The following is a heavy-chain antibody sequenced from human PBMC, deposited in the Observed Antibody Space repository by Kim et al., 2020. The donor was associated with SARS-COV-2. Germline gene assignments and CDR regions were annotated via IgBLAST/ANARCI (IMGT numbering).Heavy chain of an antibody. CDR1: GGSISSGSYY. CDR2: IYTSGST. V-gene: IGHV4-61*02. D-gene: IGHD2-21*02. CDR3: AREPGSPPVVVTAIGPPSGYNWFDP. J-gene: IGHJ5*02. Sequence: SETLSLTCTVSGGSISSGSYYWSWIRQPAGKGLEWIGRIYTSGSTNYNPSLKSRVTISVDTSKNQFSLKLSSVTAADTAVYYCAREPGSPPVVVTAIGPPSGYNWFDPWGQGTLVTVSS.